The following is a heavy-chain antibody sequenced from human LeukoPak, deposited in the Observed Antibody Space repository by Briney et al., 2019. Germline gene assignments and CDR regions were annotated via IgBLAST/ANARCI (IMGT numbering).Heavy chain of an antibody. V-gene: IGHV4-61*01. J-gene: IGHJ6*03. CDR2: IYYSGST. D-gene: IGHD2-8*01. CDR3: ARANGYYMDV. CDR1: GASISSSSYY. Sequence: SETLSLTCTVSGASISSSSYYWSWIRQPPGKGLEWIGYIYYSGSTNYNPSLKSRVTISVDTSKNQFSLKLSSVTAADTAVYYCARANGYYMDVWGKGTTVTVSS.